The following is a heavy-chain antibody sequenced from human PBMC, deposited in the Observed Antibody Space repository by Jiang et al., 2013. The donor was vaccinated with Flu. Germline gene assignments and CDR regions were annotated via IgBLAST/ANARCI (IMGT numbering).Heavy chain of an antibody. D-gene: IGHD6-13*01. CDR2: INTNSGAA. Sequence: SGAEVKKPGASVKVSCKASGYTFTDYYIHWIRQAPGQGLEWMGWINTNSGAANYAQKFQGRVTMTGDTSISTAYMELSRLRSDDTAVYYCARAPGMTIAPPGLWGQGNPGHRLL. V-gene: IGHV1-2*02. CDR1: GYTFTDYY. J-gene: IGHJ4*02. CDR3: ARAPGMTIAPPGL.